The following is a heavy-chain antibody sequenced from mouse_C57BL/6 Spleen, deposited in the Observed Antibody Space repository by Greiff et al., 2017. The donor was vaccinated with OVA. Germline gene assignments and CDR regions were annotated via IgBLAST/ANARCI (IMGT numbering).Heavy chain of an antibody. V-gene: IGHV1-5*01. CDR2: IYPGNSDT. CDR3: TGSPQGYFDY. CDR1: GYTFTSYW. J-gene: IGHJ2*01. Sequence: VQLQQSGTVLARPGASVKMSCKTSGYTFTSYWMHWVKQRPGQGLEWMGAIYPGNSDTSYNQKFKGKAKLTAVTSASTAYMELSSLTNEDYAVYYCTGSPQGYFDYWGQGTTLTVSS.